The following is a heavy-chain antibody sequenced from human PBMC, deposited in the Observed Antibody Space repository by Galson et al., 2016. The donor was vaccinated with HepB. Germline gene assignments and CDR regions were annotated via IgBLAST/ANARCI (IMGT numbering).Heavy chain of an antibody. Sequence: SLRLSCAASGFSLETYAMSWVRQAPGKGLEWVSFISGSGGSKHYADSVRGRFSVSRDNAQNILYIPMNTLRAEDTAVYYCARHRYSYGLYFDQWGQGTLVSVSS. CDR1: GFSLETYA. CDR3: ARHRYSYGLYFDQ. D-gene: IGHD5-18*01. J-gene: IGHJ4*02. V-gene: IGHV3-23*01. CDR2: ISGSGGSK.